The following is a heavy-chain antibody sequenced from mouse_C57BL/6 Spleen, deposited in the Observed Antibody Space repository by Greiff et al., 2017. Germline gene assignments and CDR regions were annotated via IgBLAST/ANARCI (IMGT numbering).Heavy chain of an antibody. CDR3: ARDGNYSFDY. V-gene: IGHV5-4*01. CDR2: ISDGGSYT. J-gene: IGHJ2*01. CDR1: GFTFSSYA. D-gene: IGHD2-1*01. Sequence: EVKLKESGGGLVKPGGSLKLSCAASGFTFSSYAMSWVRQTPEKRLEWVATISDGGSYTYYPDNVKGRVTISRDNAKNNLYLQMSHLKSEDTAMYYCARDGNYSFDYWGQGTTLTVSS.